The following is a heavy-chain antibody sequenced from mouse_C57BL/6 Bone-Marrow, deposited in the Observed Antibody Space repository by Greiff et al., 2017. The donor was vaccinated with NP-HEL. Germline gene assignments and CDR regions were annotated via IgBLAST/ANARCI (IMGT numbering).Heavy chain of an antibody. J-gene: IGHJ4*01. Sequence: VQVVESGPGLVQPSQSLSITCTVSGFSLTSYGVHWVRQSPGKGLEWLGVIWSGGSTDYNAAFISRLSISKDNSKSQVFFKMNSLQADDTAIYYCAKGITTRGYYAMDYWGQGTSVTVSS. D-gene: IGHD2-4*01. CDR2: IWSGGST. CDR3: AKGITTRGYYAMDY. V-gene: IGHV2-2*01. CDR1: GFSLTSYG.